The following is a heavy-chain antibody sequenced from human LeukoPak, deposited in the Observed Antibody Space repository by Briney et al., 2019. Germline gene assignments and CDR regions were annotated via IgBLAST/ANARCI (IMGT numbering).Heavy chain of an antibody. V-gene: IGHV3-21*01. CDR1: GFTFSSYS. CDR3: ARDRDTAMVTDYYYYMDV. D-gene: IGHD5-18*01. CDR2: ISSSSSYI. J-gene: IGHJ6*03. Sequence: GGSLKLSCAASGFTFSSYSMNWVRQAPGKGLEWVSSISSSSSYIYYADSVKGRFTISRDNAKNSLYLQMNSLRAEDTAVYYCARDRDTAMVTDYYYYMDVWGKGTTVTVSS.